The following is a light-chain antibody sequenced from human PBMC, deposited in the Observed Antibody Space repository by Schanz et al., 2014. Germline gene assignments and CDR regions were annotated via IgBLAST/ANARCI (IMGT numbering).Light chain of an antibody. V-gene: IGLV2-14*03. CDR3: GTWDSSLSAGVV. CDR1: SSDVGSYNY. J-gene: IGLJ2*01. Sequence: QSALTQPASVSGSPGQSITISCTGTSSDVGSYNYVSWYQQHPGKAPKLMIYDVTKRPSGVPDRFSGSKSGNTASLTISGLQAEDEADYYCGTWDSSLSAGVVFGGGTKLTVL. CDR2: DVT.